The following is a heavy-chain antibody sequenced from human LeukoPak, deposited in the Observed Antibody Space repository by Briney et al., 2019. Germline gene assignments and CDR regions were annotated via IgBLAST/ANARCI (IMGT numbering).Heavy chain of an antibody. Sequence: GGSLRLSCAASGFTFSSYAMSWVRQAPGKGLEWVSGISGRGGSTYYADSVKGRFTISRDNSKNTLYLQMNSLRAEDTAVYYCAKGRDGYNADFDYWGQGTLVTVSS. CDR3: AKGRDGYNADFDY. CDR1: GFTFSSYA. D-gene: IGHD5-24*01. J-gene: IGHJ4*02. CDR2: ISGRGGST. V-gene: IGHV3-23*01.